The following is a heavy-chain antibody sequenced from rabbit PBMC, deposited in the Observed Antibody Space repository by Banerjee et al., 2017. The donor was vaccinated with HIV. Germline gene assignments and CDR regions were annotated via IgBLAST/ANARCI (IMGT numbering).Heavy chain of an antibody. D-gene: IGHD4-1*01. CDR1: GFSFSNKAV. CDR2: INAVTGKA. Sequence: QEQLVESGGGLVKPEGSLKLSCTASGFSFSNKAVMCWVRQAPGKGLEWIACINAVTGKAVYASWAKGRFTFSKTSSTTVTLQMTSLTAADSSSYFCARDWDGVIGWNFGWWGQGTLVTVS. J-gene: IGHJ3*01. V-gene: IGHV1S45*01. CDR3: ARDWDGVIGWNFGW.